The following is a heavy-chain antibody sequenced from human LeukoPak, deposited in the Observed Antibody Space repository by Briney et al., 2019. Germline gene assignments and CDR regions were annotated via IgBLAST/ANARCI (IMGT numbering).Heavy chain of an antibody. V-gene: IGHV3-30*18. CDR1: GFTFSSYG. D-gene: IGHD6-19*01. Sequence: GGSLRLSCAASGFTFSSYGMHWVRQAPGKGLEWVAVISYDGSNKYYAGSVKGRFTISRDNSKNTLYLQVNSLRAEDTAVYYCAKDRLQAVAYYGMDVWGQGTTVTVSS. J-gene: IGHJ6*02. CDR3: AKDRLQAVAYYGMDV. CDR2: ISYDGSNK.